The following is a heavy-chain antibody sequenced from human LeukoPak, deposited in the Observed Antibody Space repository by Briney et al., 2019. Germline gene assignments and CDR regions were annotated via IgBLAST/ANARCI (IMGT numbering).Heavy chain of an antibody. D-gene: IGHD3-22*01. CDR3: ARARGYYDSSGYYQTSHFDY. V-gene: IGHV1-18*01. J-gene: IGHJ4*02. CDR2: NSAYNGNT. CDR1: GYTFTSYG. Sequence: ASVKVSCKASGYTFTSYGISWVRQAPGQGLEWMGLNSAYNGNTNYAQKFQGRVTMTTDTSTSTAYMELRSLRSDDTAVYYCARARGYYDSSGYYQTSHFDYWGQGTLVTVSS.